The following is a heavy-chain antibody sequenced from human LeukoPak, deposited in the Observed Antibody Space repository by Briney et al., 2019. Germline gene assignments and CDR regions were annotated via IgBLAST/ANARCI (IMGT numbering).Heavy chain of an antibody. CDR1: GYTFTAYY. CDR3: ARAEVNDF. J-gene: IGHJ4*02. CDR2: INPDSGGT. Sequence: ASVKVSCKASGYTFTAYYIYWVRQAPGQGLEWMGWINPDSGGTNYAQKFQGRVTMTRDRPISTAYMELNRLTFDDTAVFYCARAEVNDFWGQGTLVTVSS. V-gene: IGHV1-2*02.